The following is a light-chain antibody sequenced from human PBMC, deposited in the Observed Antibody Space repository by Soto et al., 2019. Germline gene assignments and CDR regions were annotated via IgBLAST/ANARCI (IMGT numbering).Light chain of an antibody. CDR2: DAS. CDR3: QQRSDWVS. Sequence: EIVLTQSPATLSLSPGERATLSCRASQSVSSYLAWYQQKPGPAPRLLIYDASNRATGIPARFSGSGSGTDFTLTISSLEPEDFAVYYCQQRSDWVSFGGGTKVEIK. V-gene: IGKV3-11*01. CDR1: QSVSSY. J-gene: IGKJ4*01.